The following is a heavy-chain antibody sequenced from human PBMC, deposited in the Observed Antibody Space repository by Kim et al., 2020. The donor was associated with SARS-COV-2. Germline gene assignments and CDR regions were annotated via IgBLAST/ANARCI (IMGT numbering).Heavy chain of an antibody. J-gene: IGHJ4*02. V-gene: IGHV4-39*01. Sequence: SETLSLTCTVSGGSISSSSYYGAWIRQPPGKGLEWIGSIYYSGTTYYNPSLESRVTISIDTSKNQFSLNLSSVTAADTAVFYCARGNHIFDTYYFDYWGQGTLVTVSS. D-gene: IGHD3-3*02. CDR3: ARGNHIFDTYYFDY. CDR1: GGSISSSSYY. CDR2: IYYSGTT.